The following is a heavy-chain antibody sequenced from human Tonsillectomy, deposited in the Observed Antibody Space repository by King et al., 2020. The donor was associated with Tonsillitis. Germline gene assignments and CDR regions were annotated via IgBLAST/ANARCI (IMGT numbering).Heavy chain of an antibody. Sequence: VQLVESGGGLVQPGRSLRPSCAASGFTFDDYAMPWVRQAPGKGLEWVCSIIWNGGTIGYAGSVKGRFTISRDNAKNSLYLQMNTLRAEDTALYYCAKDLYGSGSYDGFDIWGQGTMVTVSS. J-gene: IGHJ3*02. CDR3: AKDLYGSGSYDGFDI. V-gene: IGHV3-9*01. CDR1: GFTFDDYA. D-gene: IGHD3-10*01. CDR2: IIWNGGTI.